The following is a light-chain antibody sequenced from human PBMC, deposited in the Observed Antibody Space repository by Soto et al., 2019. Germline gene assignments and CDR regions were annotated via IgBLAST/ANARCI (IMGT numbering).Light chain of an antibody. J-gene: IGKJ2*01. V-gene: IGKV2-30*02. Sequence: DAVLTQSPLSLPATLGQPAPISCRFSQGLVHSSGTTYWNWFHQRPGQSPRRLIYKISSRDSGVPDRFSGSGSGTDFTLEISRVEAEDVGVYYCMQTSHWPYTFGQGTKLEIK. CDR2: KIS. CDR3: MQTSHWPYT. CDR1: QGLVHSSGTTY.